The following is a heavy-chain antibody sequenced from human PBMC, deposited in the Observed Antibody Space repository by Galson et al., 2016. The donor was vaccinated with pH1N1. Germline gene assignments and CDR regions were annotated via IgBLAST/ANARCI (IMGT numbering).Heavy chain of an antibody. CDR3: ARRRIGWGAFDL. D-gene: IGHD6-19*01. V-gene: IGHV4-39*01. CDR2: IYHTGSP. J-gene: IGHJ3*01. Sequence: ETLSLTCTVSGDSMDSSIYYWAWIRQSPDKGLEWIGSIYHTGSPRYNPSLNSRVTMSVDTSRNQSSLSLISVTAADTAVYFCARRRIGWGAFDLWGQGTVVAVSS. CDR1: GDSMDSSIYY.